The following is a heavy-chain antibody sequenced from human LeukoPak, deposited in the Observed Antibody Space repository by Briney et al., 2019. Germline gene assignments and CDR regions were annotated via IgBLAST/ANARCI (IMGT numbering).Heavy chain of an antibody. J-gene: IGHJ3*02. CDR3: ARLSSALGNAVDI. CDR1: GGSISSSSYY. V-gene: IGHV4-39*01. CDR2: IYYSGST. Sequence: SETLSLTCTVSGGSISSSSYYWGWIRQPPGKGLEWMGSIYYSGSTYYNPSLKSRVTISVDTSKNQFSLKLSSVTAADTAVYYCARLSSALGNAVDIWGQGTIVTVSS.